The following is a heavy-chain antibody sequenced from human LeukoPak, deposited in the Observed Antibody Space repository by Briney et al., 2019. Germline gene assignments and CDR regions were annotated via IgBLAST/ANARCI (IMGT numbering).Heavy chain of an antibody. CDR2: INEDGSDK. J-gene: IGHJ4*02. CDR1: GFTFSSYW. CDR3: ARDSLAGAFFEY. D-gene: IGHD6-13*01. V-gene: IGHV3-7*01. Sequence: GGSLRLSCAASGFTFSSYWMSWVRQASGKGLEWVAKINEDGSDKYYVDSVKGRFTISRDNAKNSLYLQMNSLRAEDTAVYVYYCARDSLAGAFFEYWGQGTLVTVSS.